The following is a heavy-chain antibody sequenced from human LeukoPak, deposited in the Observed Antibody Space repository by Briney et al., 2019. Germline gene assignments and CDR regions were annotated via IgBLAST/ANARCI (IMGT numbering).Heavy chain of an antibody. D-gene: IGHD3-16*01. Sequence: ASVKVSCKASGYTFTRHSIHRVRQAPGEGLEWMGIINPITGSTNYAQKFQGTVTMTRDTSTSTVYMDLRSLRSEDTAVYYCARDTIWGRGSYPDVWGRGTLVTVSS. CDR3: ARDTIWGRGSYPDV. CDR1: GYTFTRHS. CDR2: INPITGST. V-gene: IGHV1-46*01. J-gene: IGHJ2*01.